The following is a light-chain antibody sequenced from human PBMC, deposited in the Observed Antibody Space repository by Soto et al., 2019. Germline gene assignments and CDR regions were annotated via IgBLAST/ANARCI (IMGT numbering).Light chain of an antibody. CDR2: AAS. Sequence: DIQMTQSPSSLSASVRDRVTITCRASQTIITHLNWYQQKPGKAPKLLIYAASTLQSGVPSRFSGSGAVKDFTITINSLQPEDFATYYCQQSLTIPYTFGQGTKLEIK. J-gene: IGKJ2*01. V-gene: IGKV1-39*01. CDR1: QTIITH. CDR3: QQSLTIPYT.